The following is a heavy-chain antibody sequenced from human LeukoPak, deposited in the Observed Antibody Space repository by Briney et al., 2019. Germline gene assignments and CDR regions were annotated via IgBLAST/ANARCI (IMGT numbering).Heavy chain of an antibody. D-gene: IGHD6-19*01. Sequence: RAGGSLRLSCAASGLSFSSYSMNWVRQAPGKGLEWVSSISSAGGYIHYADSVKGRFTISRDNAKNSLYLQMNSLRVEDTAIYYCARDEGSDYYYYYMDVWGKGTTVTASS. CDR3: ARDEGSDYYYYYMDV. J-gene: IGHJ6*03. CDR2: ISSAGGYI. V-gene: IGHV3-21*01. CDR1: GLSFSSYS.